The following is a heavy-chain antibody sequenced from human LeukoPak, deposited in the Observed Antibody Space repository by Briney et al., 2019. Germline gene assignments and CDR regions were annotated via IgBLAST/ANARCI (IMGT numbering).Heavy chain of an antibody. V-gene: IGHV3-53*01. D-gene: IGHD6-13*01. Sequence: GGSLRLSCAASGFTVSSNYMSWVRQAPGKGLEWVSVIYSGGSTYYADSVKGRFTISRDNSKNTLYLQMNSLRAEDTAVYYCAVGYSSSWYTDDYWGQGTLVTVSS. CDR1: GFTVSSNY. J-gene: IGHJ4*02. CDR2: IYSGGST. CDR3: AVGYSSSWYTDDY.